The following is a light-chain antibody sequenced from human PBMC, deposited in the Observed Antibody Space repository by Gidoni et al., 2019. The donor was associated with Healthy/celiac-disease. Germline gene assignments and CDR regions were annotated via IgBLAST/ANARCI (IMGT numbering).Light chain of an antibody. CDR2: GAS. CDR3: QQYGSSPPNT. CDR1: QSVSSSY. J-gene: IGKJ5*01. Sequence: EIVLTQSPGTLSLSPGERATLSCRASQSVSSSYLAWYQQKPGPAPRLLIYGASSRATGIPDRFSGSGSGTDFTLTISRLEPEDFAVYYCQQYGSSPPNTFGQGIRLEIK. V-gene: IGKV3-20*01.